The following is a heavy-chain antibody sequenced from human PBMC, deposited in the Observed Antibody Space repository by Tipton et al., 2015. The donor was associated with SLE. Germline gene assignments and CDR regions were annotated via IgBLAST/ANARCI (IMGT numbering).Heavy chain of an antibody. Sequence: TLSLTCALYGGSFSAYYWSWIRQPPGKGLEWIGEINHSVSTNYDPSLKSRVTISVDTSKNQFSLRLTSVTAADTAVYYCARYPLAYCSSTSCYELFDYWGQGTLVTVSS. CDR3: ARYPLAYCSSTSCYELFDY. D-gene: IGHD2-2*01. CDR2: INHSVST. V-gene: IGHV4-34*01. J-gene: IGHJ4*02. CDR1: GGSFSAYY.